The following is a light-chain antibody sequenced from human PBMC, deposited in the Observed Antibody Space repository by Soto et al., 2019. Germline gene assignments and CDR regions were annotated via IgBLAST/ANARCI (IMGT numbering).Light chain of an antibody. V-gene: IGKV3-15*01. CDR2: GAS. CDR3: QQYNRWPPYT. CDR1: QNVYTN. J-gene: IGKJ2*01. Sequence: ETVMTQSPATLSVSPGETATLSCRASQNVYTNLAWYQQKPGQAPRLVLYGASTRATGVPARFSGSGSGTEFTLTISSLQSEDFAVYYCQQYNRWPPYTFGQGTKVEIQ.